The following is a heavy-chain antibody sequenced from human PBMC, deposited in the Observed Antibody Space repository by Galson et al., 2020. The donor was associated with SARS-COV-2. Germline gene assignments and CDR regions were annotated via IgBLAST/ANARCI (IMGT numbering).Heavy chain of an antibody. CDR2: INSDGNST. Sequence: RQAPGKGLMWVSRINSDGNSTSYADSVKGRFTISRDNAKNTLYLQMNSLRVEDTAVYYCTATRAYWGQGTLVTVSS. CDR3: TATRAY. V-gene: IGHV3-74*01. D-gene: IGHD1-26*01. J-gene: IGHJ4*02.